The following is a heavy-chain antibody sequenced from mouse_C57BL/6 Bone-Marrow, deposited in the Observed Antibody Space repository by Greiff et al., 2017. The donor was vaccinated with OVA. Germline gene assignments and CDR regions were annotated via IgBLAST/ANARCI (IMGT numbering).Heavy chain of an antibody. J-gene: IGHJ1*03. CDR3: TNYGSSHWYFDV. D-gene: IGHD1-1*01. CDR1: GYTFTDYE. Sequence: VQLQQSGAELVRPGASVTLSCKASGYTFTDYEMHWVKQTPVHGLEWIGAIDPETGGTAYNQKFKGKAILTADKSSSTAYMELRSLTSEDSAVYYCTNYGSSHWYFDVWGTGTTVTGSS. V-gene: IGHV1-15*01. CDR2: IDPETGGT.